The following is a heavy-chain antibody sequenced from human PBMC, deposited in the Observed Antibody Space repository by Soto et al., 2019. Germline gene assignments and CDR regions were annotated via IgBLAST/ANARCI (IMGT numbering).Heavy chain of an antibody. CDR1: GYTFNSYY. CDR3: VRVGFNSHYDFDY. D-gene: IGHD3-16*01. J-gene: IGHJ4*02. Sequence: QVQLVQSGAEVKKPGASVKVSCKASGYTFNSYYIHWVRQAPGQGLERMGWINPNSDVTSYAQSCQVRFIMTSKMPITTAYMELTRLRSDDTAVYYCVRVGFNSHYDFDYWGQGTLITVSS. CDR2: INPNSDVT. V-gene: IGHV1-2*02.